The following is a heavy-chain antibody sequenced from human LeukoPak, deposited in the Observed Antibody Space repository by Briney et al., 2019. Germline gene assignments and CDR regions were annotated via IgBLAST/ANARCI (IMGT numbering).Heavy chain of an antibody. CDR3: ARHAYGGKFVDN. CDR2: IYPGDSDT. Sequence: GESLKISCKGSGYSFTTYWIGWVRQMPGKGLEWMGIIYPGDSDTTYSPSFQGQVTISADTSINTAYLQWSSLKASDTAFYYCARHAYGGKFVDNWGQGTLVTVSS. D-gene: IGHD4-23*01. J-gene: IGHJ4*02. CDR1: GYSFTTYW. V-gene: IGHV5-51*01.